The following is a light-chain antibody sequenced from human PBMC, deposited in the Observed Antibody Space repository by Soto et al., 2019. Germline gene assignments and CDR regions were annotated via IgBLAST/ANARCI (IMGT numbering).Light chain of an antibody. CDR3: SSYTSPSHVV. J-gene: IGLJ2*01. Sequence: QSALTQPASVSGSPGQSITISCTGTSSDVGAYNYVSWYQQHPGKAPKLMIYEVSNRPSGVSNRFSGSKSGNTASLTISGLRAEDEADYYCSSYTSPSHVVFGGGTKLTVL. V-gene: IGLV2-14*01. CDR2: EVS. CDR1: SSDVGAYNY.